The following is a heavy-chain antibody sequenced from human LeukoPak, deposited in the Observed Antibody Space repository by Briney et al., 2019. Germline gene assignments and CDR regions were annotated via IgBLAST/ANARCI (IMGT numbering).Heavy chain of an antibody. CDR3: ARGTMMVGP. J-gene: IGHJ5*02. Sequence: SETLSLTCSVSGGSIGSYYWSWIRQPPGKGLEWIGYINYSGTTNYNPSLKSRVCISIDTSKNQFSLKLSSVTAADTAVYYCARGTMMVGPWGQGTQVTVSS. V-gene: IGHV4-59*01. D-gene: IGHD3-22*01. CDR1: GGSIGSYY. CDR2: INYSGTT.